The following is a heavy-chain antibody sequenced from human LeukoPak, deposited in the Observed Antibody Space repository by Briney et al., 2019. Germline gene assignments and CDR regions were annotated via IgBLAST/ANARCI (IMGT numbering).Heavy chain of an antibody. D-gene: IGHD5-24*01. J-gene: IGHJ3*02. CDR2: IYPGDSDT. V-gene: IGHV5-51*01. Sequence: GESLKISCKGSGYSFTSYWIGWVRQMPGKGLEWMGIIYPGDSDTRYSPSFQGQVTISADKSISTAYLQWSSLKASDTAMYYCARGAEMATITDHDAFDIWGQGTMVTVSS. CDR1: GYSFTSYW. CDR3: ARGAEMATITDHDAFDI.